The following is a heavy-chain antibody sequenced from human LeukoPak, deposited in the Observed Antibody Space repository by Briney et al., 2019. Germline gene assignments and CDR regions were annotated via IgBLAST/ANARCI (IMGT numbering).Heavy chain of an antibody. CDR1: GSTFTNYD. CDR3: ARDRIVGARDAFDI. J-gene: IGHJ3*02. D-gene: IGHD1-26*01. Sequence: ASVKVSCKASGSTFTNYDFNWVRQASGQRLEWMGWMNPNSDNSGYAQKFQGRVTFSRSTAISTAYMELRSLRSDDTAVYYCARDRIVGARDAFDIWGQGTMVTVSS. CDR2: MNPNSDNS. V-gene: IGHV1-8*03.